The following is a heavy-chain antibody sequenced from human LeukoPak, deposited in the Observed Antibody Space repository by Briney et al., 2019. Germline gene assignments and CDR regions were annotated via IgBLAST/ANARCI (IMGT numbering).Heavy chain of an antibody. CDR1: GFTFSSYG. J-gene: IGHJ5*02. CDR3: ARDRGWPGNWFDP. CDR2: IWYDGSNK. V-gene: IGHV3-33*01. D-gene: IGHD6-19*01. Sequence: GGSLRLSCAASGFTFSSYGMHWVRQAPRKGLEWVAVIWYDGSNKYYADSVKGRFTISRDNSKNTLYLQMNSLRAEDTAVYYCARDRGWPGNWFDPWGQGTLVTVSS.